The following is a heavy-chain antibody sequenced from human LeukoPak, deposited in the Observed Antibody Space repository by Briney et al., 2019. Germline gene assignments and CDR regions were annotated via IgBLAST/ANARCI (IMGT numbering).Heavy chain of an antibody. CDR2: TYYRSKWYN. D-gene: IGHD4-23*01. V-gene: IGHV6-1*01. CDR1: GDSFSSNSAA. Sequence: SQTLSLTCAISGDSFSSNSAAWNWIRQSPSRGLEWLGRTYYRSKWYNDYAVSVKSRITINPDTSKNQFSLQLNSVTPEDTAVYYCARSDLDYGGKYEVFYFDYWGQGTLVTVSS. J-gene: IGHJ4*02. CDR3: ARSDLDYGGKYEVFYFDY.